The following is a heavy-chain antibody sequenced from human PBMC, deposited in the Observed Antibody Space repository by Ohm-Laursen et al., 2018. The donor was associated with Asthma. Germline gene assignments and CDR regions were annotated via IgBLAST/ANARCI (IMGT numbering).Heavy chain of an antibody. J-gene: IGHJ4*02. CDR3: ARDYGSGSDV. D-gene: IGHD3-10*01. Sequence: SLRLSCSASGFTFSSYGMHWVRQAAGKGLEWVAAISHDGNYIDYADSVKSRFTISRDNSKNTLSLQMNSLRAEDTAVYYCARDYGSGSDVWGRGALVIVSS. V-gene: IGHV3-30*03. CDR2: ISHDGNYI. CDR1: GFTFSSYG.